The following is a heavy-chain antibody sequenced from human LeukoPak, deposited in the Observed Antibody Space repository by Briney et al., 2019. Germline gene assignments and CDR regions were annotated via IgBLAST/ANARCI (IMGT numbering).Heavy chain of an antibody. D-gene: IGHD2-15*01. Sequence: GGSLRLSCAASGFTFSSYWMSWVRQAPGKGLEWVANIKQDGSEKYYVDSVKGRFTISRDNAKISLYLQMNSLRAEDTAVYYCARDSPGYCSGGSCYNWFDPWGQGTLVTVSS. V-gene: IGHV3-7*01. CDR2: IKQDGSEK. CDR1: GFTFSSYW. J-gene: IGHJ5*02. CDR3: ARDSPGYCSGGSCYNWFDP.